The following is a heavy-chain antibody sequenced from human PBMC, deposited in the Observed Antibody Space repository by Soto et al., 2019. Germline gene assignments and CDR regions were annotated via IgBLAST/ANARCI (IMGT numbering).Heavy chain of an antibody. CDR3: AIFGYCSGGTCYSVY. J-gene: IGHJ4*02. V-gene: IGHV1-18*01. D-gene: IGHD2-15*01. CDR2: ISAYNGNT. Sequence: ASVKVSCKSSGYTFTSYGISWVRQAPGQGLEWMGWISAYNGNTNYAQKLQGRVTLTTDTSTSTVYMELRSLRSDDTAVYYCAIFGYCSGGTCYSVYWGQGTLVTVSS. CDR1: GYTFTSYG.